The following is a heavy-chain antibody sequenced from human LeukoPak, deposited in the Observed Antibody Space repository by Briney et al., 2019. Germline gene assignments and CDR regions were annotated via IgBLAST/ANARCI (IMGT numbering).Heavy chain of an antibody. V-gene: IGHV4-34*01. CDR3: ARANQQLDAFDI. Sequence: SETLSLTCAVYGGSLSGCYWSWIRQPPGKGLEWIGEINHSGSTNYNPSLKSRVTISVDTSKNQFSLKLSSVTAANTAVYYCARANQQLDAFDIWGQGTMVTVSS. CDR1: GGSLSGCY. CDR2: INHSGST. D-gene: IGHD6-13*01. J-gene: IGHJ3*02.